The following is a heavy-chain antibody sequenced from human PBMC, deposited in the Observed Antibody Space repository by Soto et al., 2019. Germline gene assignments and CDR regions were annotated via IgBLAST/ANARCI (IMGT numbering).Heavy chain of an antibody. CDR1: GFTFSSYS. CDR3: ARDDSYYCSGGSCYSDV. CDR2: ISSSSSYI. D-gene: IGHD2-15*01. J-gene: IGHJ6*04. Sequence: GGSLRLSCAASGFTFSSYSMNWVRQAPGKGLEWVSSISSSSSYIYYADSVKGRFTISRDNAKNLLYLQMNSLRAEDTAVYYCARDDSYYCSGGSCYSDVWGKGTTVTVSS. V-gene: IGHV3-21*01.